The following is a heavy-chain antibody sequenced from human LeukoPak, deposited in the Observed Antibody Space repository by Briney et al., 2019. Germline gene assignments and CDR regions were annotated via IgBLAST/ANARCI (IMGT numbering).Heavy chain of an antibody. J-gene: IGHJ3*02. V-gene: IGHV3-7*01. CDR3: ARVILGWDRSGTGKRAFDI. CDR2: IKQDGSEK. CDR1: GFTVISYG. Sequence: GGSLRLSCAASGFTVISYGMSWVRQAPGKGLEWVAYIKQDGSEKYSVDSVKGRFTISRDNAKNSLYLQMNSLRAEDTAVYYCARVILGWDRSGTGKRAFDIWGQGTMVTVSS. D-gene: IGHD3-22*01.